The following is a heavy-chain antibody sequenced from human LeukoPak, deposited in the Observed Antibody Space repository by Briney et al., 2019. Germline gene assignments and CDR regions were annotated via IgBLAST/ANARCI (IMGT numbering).Heavy chain of an antibody. CDR2: ISYDGSNK. D-gene: IGHD4-23*01. CDR3: ARGINDYGGDSVGF. CDR1: GFTFSRYA. Sequence: GGSLRLSCAASGFTFSRYAMHWVRQAPGKGLEWMAIISYDGSNKYYADSVKGRFTISRDNSKNTLFLQMNTLRPDDTAVYYCARGINDYGGDSVGFWGQGTLVTVSS. J-gene: IGHJ4*02. V-gene: IGHV3-30-3*01.